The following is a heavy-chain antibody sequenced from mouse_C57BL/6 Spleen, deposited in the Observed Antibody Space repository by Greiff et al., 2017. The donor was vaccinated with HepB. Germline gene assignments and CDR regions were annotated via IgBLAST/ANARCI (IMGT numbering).Heavy chain of an antibody. CDR3: ARGDYFDY. J-gene: IGHJ2*01. CDR1: GYTFTSYW. V-gene: IGHV1-69*01. CDR2: IDPSDSYT. Sequence: VQLQQPGAELVMPWASVKLSCKASGYTFTSYWMHWVKQRPGQGLEWIGEIDPSDSYTNYNQKFKGKSTLTVDKSSSTAYMQLSSLTSEDSAVYYCARGDYFDYWGQGTTLTVSS.